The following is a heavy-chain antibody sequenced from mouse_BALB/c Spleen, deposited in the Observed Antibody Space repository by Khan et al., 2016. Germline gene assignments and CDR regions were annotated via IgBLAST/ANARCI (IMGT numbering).Heavy chain of an antibody. CDR1: GYTFTSYW. CDR2: INPSTGYT. V-gene: IGHV1-7*01. D-gene: IGHD1-2*01. J-gene: IGHJ2*01. Sequence: QVQLQQSGAELAKPGASVKMSCKASGYTFTSYWMHWVKQRPGQGLEWIGYINPSTGYTEYNQKSKDKATLTADKSSSTAYMQLSSLTSEDSAVYYCAFITTATYYFDYWGQGTTLTVSS. CDR3: AFITTATYYFDY.